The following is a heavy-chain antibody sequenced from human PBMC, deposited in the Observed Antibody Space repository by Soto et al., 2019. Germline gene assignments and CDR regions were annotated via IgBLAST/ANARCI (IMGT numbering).Heavy chain of an antibody. V-gene: IGHV3-23*01. Sequence: EEQLLESGGGLVQPGGSLRLSCAASAFSFRSSDMTWVRQAPGKGLEWVAAISDSGGSTYFADSVKGRFTISRDNSKNTLYLQMNSLRAEDTAVYYCAKERYCSSTSCYTGRDAFDIWGQGTMVTVSS. J-gene: IGHJ3*02. CDR3: AKERYCSSTSCYTGRDAFDI. CDR2: ISDSGGST. D-gene: IGHD2-2*02. CDR1: AFSFRSSD.